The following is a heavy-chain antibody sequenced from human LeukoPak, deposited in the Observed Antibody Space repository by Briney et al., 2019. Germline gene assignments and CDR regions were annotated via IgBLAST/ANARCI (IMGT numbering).Heavy chain of an antibody. CDR2: ISYDGSNK. D-gene: IGHD3-10*01. J-gene: IGHJ6*03. Sequence: PGRSLRLSCAASGFTFGSYAMHWVRQAPGKGLEWLAVISYDGSNKYYADSVKGRFTISRDNSKNTLYLQMNSLRAEDTAVYYCARDGIVSRGGYYYYYYMDVWGKGTTVTVSS. CDR1: GFTFGSYA. CDR3: ARDGIVSRGGYYYYYYMDV. V-gene: IGHV3-30*04.